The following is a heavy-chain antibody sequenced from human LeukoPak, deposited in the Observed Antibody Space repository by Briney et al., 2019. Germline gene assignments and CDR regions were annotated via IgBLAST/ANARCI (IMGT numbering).Heavy chain of an antibody. CDR2: IIPILGIA. V-gene: IGHV1-69*04. CDR3: ARDLGGSFKGNAFDI. Sequence: SVKVSCKASGGTFSSYAISWVRQAPGQGLEWMGRIIPILGIANYAQKFQGRVTITVDKSTSTAYMELSSLRSEDTAVYYCARDLGGSFKGNAFDIWGQGTMVTVSS. J-gene: IGHJ3*02. CDR1: GGTFSSYA. D-gene: IGHD1-26*01.